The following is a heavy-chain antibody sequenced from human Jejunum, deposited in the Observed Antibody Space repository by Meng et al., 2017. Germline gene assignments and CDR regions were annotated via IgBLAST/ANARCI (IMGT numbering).Heavy chain of an antibody. CDR1: GFTFSNYW. CDR3: ALERREKMFDR. V-gene: IGHV3-74*01. D-gene: IGHD1-1*01. J-gene: IGHJ4*02. CDR2: IKTDGSRT. Sequence: GESLKISCAASGFTFSNYWMHWVRQAPGKGLVWVSRIKTDGSRTVYADSVQGRFTISRDNAKNTLYLQMNSLRVEDTAVYYCALERREKMFDRWGQGTLVTVSS.